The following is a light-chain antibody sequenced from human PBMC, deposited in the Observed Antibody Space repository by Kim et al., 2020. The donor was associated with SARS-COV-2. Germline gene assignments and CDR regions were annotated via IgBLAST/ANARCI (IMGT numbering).Light chain of an antibody. CDR2: YDR. Sequence: SYELTQPPSVSVAPGKTARITCGGDNIGGKSVHWYQQKPGQAPVLVIFYDRDRPSGIPVRFSGSNSGNTATLTISRVEAGDEADYYCQVWDTRSGHYVFG. J-gene: IGLJ6*01. CDR1: NIGGKS. CDR3: QVWDTRSGHYV. V-gene: IGLV3-21*04.